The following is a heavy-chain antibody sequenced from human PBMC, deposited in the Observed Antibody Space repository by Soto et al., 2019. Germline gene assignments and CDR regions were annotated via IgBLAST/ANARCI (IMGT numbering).Heavy chain of an antibody. CDR1: GLTFSSYA. J-gene: IGHJ4*02. V-gene: IGHV3-23*01. D-gene: IGHD1-26*01. Sequence: GGSLRLSCDASGLTFSSYAMTWVRQAPGKGLDWVSAIRSSGTDTYYADSLKGRFTISRDNSKNTLYLQMNSLRPEDTALYYCARNINSGGHYYFDYWGQGTLVTVSS. CDR2: IRSSGTDT. CDR3: ARNINSGGHYYFDY.